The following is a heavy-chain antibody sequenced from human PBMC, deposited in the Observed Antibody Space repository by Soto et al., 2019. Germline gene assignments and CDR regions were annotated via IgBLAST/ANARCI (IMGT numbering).Heavy chain of an antibody. CDR3: ARDQGQLDLYYYYGMDV. J-gene: IGHJ6*02. D-gene: IGHD6-6*01. V-gene: IGHV1-69*06. CDR1: GGTFSSYA. Sequence: GASVKVSCKASGGTFSSYAISWVRQAPGQGLEWMGGIIPIFGTANYAQKFQGRVTITADKSTSTAYMELSSLRSEDTAVYYCARDQGQLDLYYYYGMDVWGQGTTVTVSS. CDR2: IIPIFGTA.